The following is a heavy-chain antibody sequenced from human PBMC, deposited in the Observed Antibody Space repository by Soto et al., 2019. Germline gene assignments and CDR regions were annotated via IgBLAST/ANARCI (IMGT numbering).Heavy chain of an antibody. J-gene: IGHJ6*02. V-gene: IGHV3-11*06. D-gene: IGHD5-18*01. CDR1: GFIFSDY. CDR3: ATASVWRHVVGYKYGLDV. CDR2: ISGSGAYT. Sequence: QVQLVESGGGLVKPGGSLRLSCTGSGFIFSDYMTWIRQAPGKGLEWVSYISGSGAYTKYADSVRGRFTISRDNAKNSLGLQINCLGGEDSAVYYCATASVWRHVVGYKYGLDVWGQGTTFIGSS.